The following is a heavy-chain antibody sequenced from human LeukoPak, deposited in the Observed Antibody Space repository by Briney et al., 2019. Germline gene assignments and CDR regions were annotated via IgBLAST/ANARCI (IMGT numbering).Heavy chain of an antibody. J-gene: IGHJ4*02. CDR2: IYYSGST. CDR3: ARGGSSEIDY. Sequence: PSETLSLTCTVSGGSISSYYWSWIRQPPGKGLEWIGYIYYSGSTNYNPSLKSRVTISVDTSKNQFSLKLSSVTAADTAVYYCARGGSSEIDYWGQGTVVTVSS. CDR1: GGSISSYY. V-gene: IGHV4-59*01. D-gene: IGHD6-6*01.